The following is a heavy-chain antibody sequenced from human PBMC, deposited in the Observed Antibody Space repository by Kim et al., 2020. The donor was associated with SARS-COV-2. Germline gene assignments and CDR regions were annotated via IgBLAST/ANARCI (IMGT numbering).Heavy chain of an antibody. Sequence: GGSLRLSCAASGFTFSSYAMHWVRQAPGKGLEWVAVISYDGSNKYYADSVKGRFTISRDNSKNTLYLQMNSLRAEDTAVYYCARGYCSSTSCSYYYYGMDVWSQGTTVTVSS. CDR2: ISYDGSNK. CDR3: ARGYCSSTSCSYYYYGMDV. D-gene: IGHD2-2*01. J-gene: IGHJ6*02. CDR1: GFTFSSYA. V-gene: IGHV3-30*04.